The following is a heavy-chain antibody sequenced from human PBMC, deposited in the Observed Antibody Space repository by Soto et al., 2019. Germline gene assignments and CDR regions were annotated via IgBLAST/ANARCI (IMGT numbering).Heavy chain of an antibody. CDR3: ARDVSGSYPQGFDP. CDR2: ISSSSSYI. V-gene: IGHV3-21*01. CDR1: GFTFSSYS. Sequence: EVQLVESGGGLVKPGGSLRLSCAASGFTFSSYSMNWVRQAPGKGLEWVSSISSSSSYIYYADSVKGRFTISRDNAKNSLYLQMNSLRAEDTVVYYCARDVSGSYPQGFDPWGQGTLVTVSS. J-gene: IGHJ5*02. D-gene: IGHD1-26*01.